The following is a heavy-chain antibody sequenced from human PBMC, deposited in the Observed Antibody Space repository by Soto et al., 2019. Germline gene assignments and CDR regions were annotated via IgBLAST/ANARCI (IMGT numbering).Heavy chain of an antibody. CDR1: GGSISSGGYY. CDR2: IYYSGST. Sequence: ASETLSLTCTVSGGSISSGGYYWTWIRQHPGKGLEWIGYIYYSGSTYYNPSLKSRVSISIDRSKNQFSLKLSSVTAADTAVYYCARDGYYESSGYFTDIWGQGALVTVSS. D-gene: IGHD3-22*01. CDR3: ARDGYYESSGYFTDI. V-gene: IGHV4-31*03. J-gene: IGHJ4*02.